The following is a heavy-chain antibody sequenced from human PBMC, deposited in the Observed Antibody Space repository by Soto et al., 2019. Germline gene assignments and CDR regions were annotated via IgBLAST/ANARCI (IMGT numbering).Heavy chain of an antibody. D-gene: IGHD3-10*01. Sequence: GGSLRLSCAASGFTFSSYSMNWARQAPGKGLEWVSYISSSSSSTIYYADSVKGRFTISRDNAKNSLYLQMNSLRAEDTAVYYCARANYYGSPGDFDYWGQGTPVTVSS. CDR1: GFTFSSYS. CDR2: ISSSSSSTI. J-gene: IGHJ4*02. V-gene: IGHV3-48*01. CDR3: ARANYYGSPGDFDY.